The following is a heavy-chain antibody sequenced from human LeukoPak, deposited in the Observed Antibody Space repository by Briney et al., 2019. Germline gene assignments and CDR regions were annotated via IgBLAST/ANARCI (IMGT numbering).Heavy chain of an antibody. V-gene: IGHV4-39*01. CDR1: GGSISSSGYY. CDR3: ARRLPRLQQKWFDP. CDR2: ISYTGST. Sequence: PSETLSLTCTVSGGSISSSGYYWGWIRQPPGKGLEWIGSISYTGSTYYNPSLRSRLTIAVDTSKNQFSLKLSSVTAADTALYYCARRLPRLQQKWFDPWGQGTLVTVAS. J-gene: IGHJ5*02.